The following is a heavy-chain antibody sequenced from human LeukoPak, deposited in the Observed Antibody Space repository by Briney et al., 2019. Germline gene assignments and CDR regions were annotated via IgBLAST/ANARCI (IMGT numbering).Heavy chain of an antibody. J-gene: IGHJ4*02. Sequence: PGGSLRLSCAASGFTVSSNYISWVRQAPGKGLHWVSSAYSGGNSYYGDSVKGRFTIFRDNSKNTLFLQMNSLRAEDTAVYYCAKDDVYCGGGRCPLDYWGQGTLVTVSS. CDR1: GFTVSSNY. V-gene: IGHV3-66*01. D-gene: IGHD2-15*01. CDR2: AYSGGNS. CDR3: AKDDVYCGGGRCPLDY.